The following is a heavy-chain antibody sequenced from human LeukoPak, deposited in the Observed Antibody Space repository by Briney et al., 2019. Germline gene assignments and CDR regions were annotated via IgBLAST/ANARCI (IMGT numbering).Heavy chain of an antibody. D-gene: IGHD4-23*01. CDR1: GFTFDDYA. Sequence: GRSLRLSCAASGFTFDDYAMNWVRQAPGKGLEWVSYISSSSSTIYYADSVKGRFTISRDNSKNTLYLQMNSLRAEDTAVYYCAKDSSPVVQDGGYFQHWGQGTLVTVSS. CDR3: AKDSSPVVQDGGYFQH. CDR2: ISSSSSTI. J-gene: IGHJ1*01. V-gene: IGHV3-23*01.